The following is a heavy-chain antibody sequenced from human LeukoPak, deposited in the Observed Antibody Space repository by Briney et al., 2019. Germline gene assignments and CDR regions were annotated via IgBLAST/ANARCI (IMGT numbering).Heavy chain of an antibody. CDR1: GITFSNYA. CDR2: ISGSAHKI. J-gene: IGHJ4*02. V-gene: IGHV3-23*01. D-gene: IGHD5-18*01. CDR3: AGRPTGYSSGYIH. Sequence: GGSLRLSCVASGITFSNYAVSWVRQAPEKGLDWVSVISGSAHKIRYADSVKGRFTISRDNSENIVYLQMNNLRVEDTAIYYCAGRPTGYSSGYIHWGQGTLVTVSS.